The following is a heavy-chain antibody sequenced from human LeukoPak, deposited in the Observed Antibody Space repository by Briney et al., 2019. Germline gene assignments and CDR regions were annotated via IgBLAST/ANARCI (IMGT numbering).Heavy chain of an antibody. CDR3: AKVPYSDYGSGRPPSMEV. D-gene: IGHD3-10*01. J-gene: IGHJ6*02. CDR2: ISDGGGST. Sequence: PGGSLRLSCAASGFTFSSYAMSWVRQAPGKGLEWVSTISDGGGSTYYADPVKGRFTISRDNYKNTLYLQMDSLRAEDMAMYYCAKVPYSDYGSGRPPSMEVWGQGTTVAVSS. V-gene: IGHV3-23*01. CDR1: GFTFSSYA.